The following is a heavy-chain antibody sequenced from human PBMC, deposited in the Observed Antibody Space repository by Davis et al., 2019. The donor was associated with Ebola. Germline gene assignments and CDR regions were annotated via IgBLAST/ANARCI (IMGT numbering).Heavy chain of an antibody. CDR2: IYYSGST. CDR3: ARELYYYDSSGYYYYGMDV. V-gene: IGHV4-39*07. Sequence: MPGGSLRLSCTVSGGSISSSSYYWGWIRQPPGKGLEWIGSIYYSGSTYYNPSLKSRVTISVDTSKNQFSLKLSSVTAADTAVYYCARELYYYDSSGYYYYGMDVWGQGTTVTVSS. CDR1: GGSISSSSYY. D-gene: IGHD3-22*01. J-gene: IGHJ6*02.